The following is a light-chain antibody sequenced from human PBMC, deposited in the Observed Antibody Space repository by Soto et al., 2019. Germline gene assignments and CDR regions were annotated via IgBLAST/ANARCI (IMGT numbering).Light chain of an antibody. Sequence: QSVLTQPPSASGTPGQRVTISCSGSSSNIGSNYVYWYQQLPGTAPKLLIYSNNQRPSEVPDRFSGSKSGTSASLAISGLRSEDEADYYCAAWDDSLSACVFGGGTQLTVL. V-gene: IGLV1-47*02. CDR2: SNN. CDR1: SSNIGSNY. CDR3: AAWDDSLSACV. J-gene: IGLJ2*01.